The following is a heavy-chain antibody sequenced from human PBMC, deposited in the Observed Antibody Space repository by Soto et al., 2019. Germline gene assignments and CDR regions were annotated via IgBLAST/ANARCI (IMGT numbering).Heavy chain of an antibody. CDR2: ISAYNGNT. J-gene: IGHJ6*03. V-gene: IGHV1-18*01. CDR3: ARESLSSGWYLSIDYYYYMDV. Sequence: ALVKVSCKASGYTFTSYGISWVRQAPGQGLEWMGWISAYNGNTNYAQKLQGRVTMTTDTSTSTAYMELRSLRSDDTAVYYCARESLSSGWYLSIDYYYYMDVWGKGTTVTVSS. D-gene: IGHD6-19*01. CDR1: GYTFTSYG.